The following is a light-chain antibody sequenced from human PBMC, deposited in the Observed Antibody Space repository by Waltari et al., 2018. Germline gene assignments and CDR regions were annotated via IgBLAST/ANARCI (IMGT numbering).Light chain of an antibody. CDR3: MQATHWPYS. Sequence: DVVMTQSPLSLPVTLGQPASISCRSSQSLVFSDGNTSLNWFQQRPGQSPRRLIYKVSNRDSGVPDRFSGSGSGTDFTLKISRVEAEDVGLYYCMQATHWPYSFGQGTKLEIK. CDR2: KVS. CDR1: QSLVFSDGNTS. V-gene: IGKV2-30*01. J-gene: IGKJ2*03.